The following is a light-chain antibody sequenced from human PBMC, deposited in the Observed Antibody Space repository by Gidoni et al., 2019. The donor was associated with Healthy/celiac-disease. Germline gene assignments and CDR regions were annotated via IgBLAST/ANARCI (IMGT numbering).Light chain of an antibody. CDR1: QSVSRY. J-gene: IGKJ3*01. V-gene: IGKV3-11*01. Sequence: EIVLTQSPATLSLSPGERATLSCRASQSVSRYLAWYQQKPGQAPRLLIYEASNRATGIPARFSGSGSGTDFTLTISSLEPEDFAVYYCQQRSNWPPIFTFGPGTKVDIK. CDR3: QQRSNWPPIFT. CDR2: EAS.